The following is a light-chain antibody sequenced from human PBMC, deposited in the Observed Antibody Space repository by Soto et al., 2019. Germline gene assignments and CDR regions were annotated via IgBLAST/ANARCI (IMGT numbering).Light chain of an antibody. Sequence: QLVLTQSPSASASLGASVKLTCTLSSGHSSYAIAWHQQQPGKGPRFLMKVSTDGSHSKGDGIPDRSSGSSSGAERYLTISSLQSEDEAVYYCQTWGTGIHVFGGGTQPTVL. CDR2: VSTDGSH. V-gene: IGLV4-69*01. CDR1: SGHSSYA. CDR3: QTWGTGIHV. J-gene: IGLJ3*02.